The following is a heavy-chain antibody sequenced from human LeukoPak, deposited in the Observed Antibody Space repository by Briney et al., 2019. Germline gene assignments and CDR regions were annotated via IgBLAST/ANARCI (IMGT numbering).Heavy chain of an antibody. J-gene: IGHJ4*02. Sequence: ASVKVSCKASGYTFTSYDINWVRQAPGQGLEWMGWMNPNSGNTGYAQKFQGRVTMTRNTSISTAYMELSSLRSEDTAVYYCARRYYDFWSGYYELDYWGQGTLVTVSS. V-gene: IGHV1-8*01. CDR2: MNPNSGNT. D-gene: IGHD3-3*01. CDR1: GYTFTSYD. CDR3: ARRYYDFWSGYYELDY.